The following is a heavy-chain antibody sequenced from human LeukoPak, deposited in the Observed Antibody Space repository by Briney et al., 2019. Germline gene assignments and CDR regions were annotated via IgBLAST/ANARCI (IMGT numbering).Heavy chain of an antibody. V-gene: IGHV4-59*01. J-gene: IGHJ5*02. CDR1: GGSISSYY. CDR2: IYYSGST. D-gene: IGHD3-16*01. CDR3: ARAGMITFGGVMAFDP. Sequence: SETLSLTCTVSGGSISSYYRSWIRQPPGKGLEWIGYIYYSGSTNYNPSLKSRVTISVDTSKNQFSLKLSSVTAADTAVYYCARAGMITFGGVMAFDPWGQGTLVTVSS.